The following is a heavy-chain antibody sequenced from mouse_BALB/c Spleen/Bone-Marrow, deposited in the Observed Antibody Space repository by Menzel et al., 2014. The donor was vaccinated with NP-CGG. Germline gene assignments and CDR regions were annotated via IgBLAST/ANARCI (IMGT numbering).Heavy chain of an antibody. V-gene: IGHV1-14*01. CDR1: GYTFTSYV. CDR3: VRGVYYDYDEGALDY. D-gene: IGHD2-4*01. J-gene: IGHJ4*01. CDR2: SNPYNDGT. Sequence: EVQLQQSGPELIKPGASVKMSCKASGYTFTSYVIHWVKQKPGQGLKWIGYSNPYNDGTKYNEKFKGKATLTSDKSSSTAYMDLSSLASEDSAVYYCVRGVYYDYDEGALDYWGQGTSVTVSS.